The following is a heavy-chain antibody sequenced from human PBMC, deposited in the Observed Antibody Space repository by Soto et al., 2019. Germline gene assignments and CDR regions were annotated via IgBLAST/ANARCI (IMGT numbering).Heavy chain of an antibody. V-gene: IGHV1-3*05. Sequence: QVQLVQSGAEEKKPGASVKVSCKASGYTFTGYAMHWVRQAPGQRLECMGWINAGNGNTKYSQQFQGRVTITRDTSASTAYMELSSLRSEDTAVYYCARAVAVAADFDYCVQGTLVTVSS. CDR3: ARAVAVAADFDY. J-gene: IGHJ4*02. CDR1: GYTFTGYA. CDR2: INAGNGNT. D-gene: IGHD6-19*01.